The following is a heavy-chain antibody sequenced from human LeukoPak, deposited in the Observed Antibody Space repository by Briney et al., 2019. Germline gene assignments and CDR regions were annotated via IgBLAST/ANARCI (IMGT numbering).Heavy chain of an antibody. CDR3: ARRPTYCTDGVCYPNWFDP. D-gene: IGHD2-8*01. J-gene: IGHJ5*02. CDR1: GGSVSSGSYF. CDR2: IHYAGTI. Sequence: SETLSLTCTVSGGSVSSGSYFWGWIRQAPGKELEWNGSIHYAGTIYYSPSLKNRVTISIDMSNNHVSLRLTSVTAADTAMYFCARRPTYCTDGVCYPNWFDPWGPGTLVTVFS. V-gene: IGHV4-39*02.